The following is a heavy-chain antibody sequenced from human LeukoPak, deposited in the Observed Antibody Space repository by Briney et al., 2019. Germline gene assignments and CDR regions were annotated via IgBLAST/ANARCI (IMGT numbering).Heavy chain of an antibody. CDR1: GYTFTGYY. Sequence: VASVKVSCKASGYTFTGYYIHWVRQAPGQGLECVGWINPNSGGTNYAQKFQGRVTTTRDTSISTAYMELSRLRSDDTAVYYCARGGSGSYFSWLDPWGQGTLVTVSS. V-gene: IGHV1-2*02. D-gene: IGHD3-10*01. J-gene: IGHJ5*02. CDR3: ARGGSGSYFSWLDP. CDR2: INPNSGGT.